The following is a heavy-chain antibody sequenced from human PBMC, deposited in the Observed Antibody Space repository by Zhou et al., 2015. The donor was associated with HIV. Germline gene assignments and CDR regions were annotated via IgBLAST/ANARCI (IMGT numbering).Heavy chain of an antibody. D-gene: IGHD3-10*01. CDR2: VNPNSGRT. CDR3: AREQGEGGYYVTFDS. CDR1: GGTFNSYA. V-gene: IGHV1-8*02. Sequence: QVQLVQSGAEVKKPGSSVKVSCKASGGTFNSYAITWVRQASGQGLEWMGWVNPNSGRTGYAQKFQDRVIMTRSTTTGTTYMELTSLRPDDTAVYYCAREQGEGGYYVTFDSWGQGTLVIVSS. J-gene: IGHJ4*02.